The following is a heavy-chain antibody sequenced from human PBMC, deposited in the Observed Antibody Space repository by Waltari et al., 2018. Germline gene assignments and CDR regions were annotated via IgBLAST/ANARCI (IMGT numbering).Heavy chain of an antibody. D-gene: IGHD1-7*01. CDR2: IGHRGST. CDR3: ARATRTGTDRGYFAY. CDR1: GGSFSSNNYC. Sequence: QLQLQESGPGLVKPSETLSLTCTVSGGSFSSNNYCWDWIRQPPGEGPRQPAQQGLECCGTIGHRGSTNNSPTRNSRLTMSVDQSKNQFSLKLFSETAAYTAVYYCARATRTGTDRGYFAYWGQGTLVTVSS. J-gene: IGHJ4*02. V-gene: IGHV4-39*07.